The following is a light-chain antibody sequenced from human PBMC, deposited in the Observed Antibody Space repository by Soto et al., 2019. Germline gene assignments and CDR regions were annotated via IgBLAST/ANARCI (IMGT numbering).Light chain of an antibody. CDR3: QHRNSYTIALA. CDR1: QDIRSC. Sequence: DIQLTQSPSFLSASVGDRVTITCRASQDIRSCLAWYQQKVRKAPKLLIYATSTLESGVSSRFSVSGSGTEFTLTLSSLQPEDVATYKYQHRNSYTIALAFGGGTQVEI. V-gene: IGKV1-9*01. CDR2: ATS. J-gene: IGKJ4*01.